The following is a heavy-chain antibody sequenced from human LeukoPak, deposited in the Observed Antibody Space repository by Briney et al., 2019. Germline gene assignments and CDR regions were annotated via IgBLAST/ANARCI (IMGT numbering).Heavy chain of an antibody. CDR3: ARSGIVGATTSPLGY. CDR1: GFTFSSYA. CDR2: ISSNGGST. Sequence: TGGSLRLSCAASGFTFSSYAMHWVRQAPGKGLEYVSAISSNGGSTYYANSVKGRFTISRDNSKNTLYLQMGSLRAEDMAVYYCARSGIVGATTSPLGYWGQGTLVTVSS. J-gene: IGHJ4*02. D-gene: IGHD1-26*01. V-gene: IGHV3-64*01.